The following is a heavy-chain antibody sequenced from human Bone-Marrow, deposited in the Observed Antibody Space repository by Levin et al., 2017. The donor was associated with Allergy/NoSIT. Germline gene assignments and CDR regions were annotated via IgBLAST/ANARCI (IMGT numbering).Heavy chain of an antibody. J-gene: IGHJ1*01. CDR2: IIPIFGTA. CDR1: GGTFSSYA. CDR3: ASRSSGWYAEYFQH. V-gene: IGHV1-69*13. Sequence: SVKVSCKASGGTFSSYAISWVRQAPGQGLEWMGGIIPIFGTANYAQKFQGRVTITADESTSTAYMELSSLRSEDTAVYYCASRSSGWYAEYFQHWGQGTLVTVSS. D-gene: IGHD6-19*01.